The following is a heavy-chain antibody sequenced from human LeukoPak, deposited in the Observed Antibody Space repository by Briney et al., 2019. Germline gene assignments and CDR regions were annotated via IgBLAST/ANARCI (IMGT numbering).Heavy chain of an antibody. CDR3: ANGTETGWYEYFQH. V-gene: IGHV3-30*18. CDR1: GFTFSSYG. CDR2: IAYDGSHK. D-gene: IGHD6-19*01. J-gene: IGHJ1*01. Sequence: ARSLRLSCAASGFTFSSYGMHWVRQAPGKGLEWVAFIAYDGSHKYYADSVKGRFTISRDNSKNTLYLQMNSLRAEDTAVYYCANGTETGWYEYFQHWGQGTLVTVSS.